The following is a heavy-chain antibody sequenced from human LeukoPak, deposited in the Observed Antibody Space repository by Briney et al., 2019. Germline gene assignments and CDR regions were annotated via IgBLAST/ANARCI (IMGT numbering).Heavy chain of an antibody. V-gene: IGHV4-59*01. CDR2: IYYSGST. CDR3: ASQNYYGSGSYDY. D-gene: IGHD3-10*01. Sequence: SETLSLTCTVSGGSISSSYWGWIRQPPGKGLEWIGYIYYSGSTNYNPSLKSRVTISVDTSKNQFSLKLSSVTAADTAVYYCASQNYYGSGSYDYWGQGTLVTVSS. CDR1: GGSISSSY. J-gene: IGHJ4*02.